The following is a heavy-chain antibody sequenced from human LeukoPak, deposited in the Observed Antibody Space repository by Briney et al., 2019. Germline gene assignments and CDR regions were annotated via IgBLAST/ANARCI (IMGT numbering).Heavy chain of an antibody. J-gene: IGHJ4*02. D-gene: IGHD3-10*01. CDR1: GFSLSTSGVG. V-gene: IGHV2-5*02. CDR2: IYWDDDK. Sequence: SGPTLVKPTQTLTLTCTFSGFSLSTSGVGVGWIRQPPGKALEWLALIYWDDDKRYSPSLKSRLTITKDTSKNQVVLTMTNMDPEDTATYYCAHRRITMVRGVSWGQGTLVTVSS. CDR3: AHRRITMVRGVS.